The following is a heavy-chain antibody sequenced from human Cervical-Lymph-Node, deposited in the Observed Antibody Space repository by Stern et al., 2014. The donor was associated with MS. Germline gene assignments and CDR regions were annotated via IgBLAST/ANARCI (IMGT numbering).Heavy chain of an antibody. J-gene: IGHJ4*02. CDR2: IIPIFGTS. D-gene: IGHD3-10*01. V-gene: IGHV1-69*01. CDR3: ARGRGFGEFAPLDY. CDR1: GDTFSSFG. Sequence: QVKLGQSGAEVKKPGSSVKVSCKASGDTFSSFGISWVRQAPGQGLEWMGGIIPIFGTSNYAQKFQGRVTITADESPSTAYMELSSLRSDDTAVYFCARGRGFGEFAPLDYWGQGTLVTVSS.